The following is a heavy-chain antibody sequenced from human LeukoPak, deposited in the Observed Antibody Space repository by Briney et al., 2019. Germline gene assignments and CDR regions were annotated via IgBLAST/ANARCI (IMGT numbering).Heavy chain of an antibody. J-gene: IGHJ5*02. D-gene: IGHD5-18*01. V-gene: IGHV3-66*01. CDR1: GFTFSSNY. CDR2: IYSGGST. CDR3: ARKGDSYGYDWFDP. Sequence: GGSLRLSCAASGFTFSSNYMSWVRQAPGKGLEWVSIIYSGGSTYYADSVKGRFTISRDNSKNTMYLQMNSLRAEDTAVYYCARKGDSYGYDWFDPWGQGTLVTVSS.